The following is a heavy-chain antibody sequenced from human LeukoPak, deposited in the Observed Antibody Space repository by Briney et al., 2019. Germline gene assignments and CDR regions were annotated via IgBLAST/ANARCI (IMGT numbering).Heavy chain of an antibody. V-gene: IGHV1-69*05. D-gene: IGHD1-26*01. CDR3: RGVGAQDSDY. CDR2: IIPIFGTA. J-gene: IGHJ4*02. CDR1: GGTFSSYA. Sequence: GASVKVSCKASGGTFSSYAISWVRQAPGQGLEWMGGIIPIFGTANYAQKFQGRVTITTDESTSTAYMELSRLRSEDTAVYYCRGVGAQDSDYWGQGTLVTVSS.